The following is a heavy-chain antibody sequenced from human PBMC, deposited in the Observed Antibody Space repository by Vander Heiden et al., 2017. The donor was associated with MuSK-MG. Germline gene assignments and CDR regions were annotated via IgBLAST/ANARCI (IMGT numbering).Heavy chain of an antibody. CDR2: ISYDGSNK. D-gene: IGHD5-12*01. CDR1: GFTFSSYA. CDR3: ARDQDGYNSPGGAFDI. V-gene: IGHV3-30*04. Sequence: QVQLVESGGGVVQPGRSLRLSCAASGFTFSSYAMHWVRQAPGKGLEWVAVISYDGSNKYYADSVKGRFTISRDNSKNTLYLQMNSLRAEDTAVYYCARDQDGYNSPGGAFDIWGQGTMVTVSS. J-gene: IGHJ3*02.